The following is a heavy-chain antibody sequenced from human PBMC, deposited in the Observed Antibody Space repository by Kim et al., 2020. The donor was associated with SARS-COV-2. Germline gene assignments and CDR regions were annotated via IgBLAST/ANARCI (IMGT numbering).Heavy chain of an antibody. V-gene: IGHV4-34*01. D-gene: IGHD6-13*01. CDR3: ASGIAAAGTRLNWFDP. Sequence: SETLSLTCAVYGGSFSGYYWSWSRQPPGKGLEWIGEINHSGSTNYNPSLKSRGTISVDTSKNQFSLKLSSVTAADTAVYFCASGIAAAGTRLNWFDPWG. J-gene: IGHJ5*02. CDR2: INHSGST. CDR1: GGSFSGYY.